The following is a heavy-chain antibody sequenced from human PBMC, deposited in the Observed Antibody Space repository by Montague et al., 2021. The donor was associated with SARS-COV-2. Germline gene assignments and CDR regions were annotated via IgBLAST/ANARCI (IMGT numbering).Heavy chain of an antibody. CDR2: ISSSISTI. CDR3: ARDQVLWFGEHVV. CDR1: GFTFSSYS. Sequence: SLRLSCAASGFTFSSYSMNLVRQTPGKGLEWVSYISSSISTIYNXDSXKGLFTISRDNAKNSLYLQMNSLRDEDTAVYYCARDQVLWFGEHVVWGQGTLVTVSS. D-gene: IGHD3-10*01. J-gene: IGHJ4*02. V-gene: IGHV3-48*02.